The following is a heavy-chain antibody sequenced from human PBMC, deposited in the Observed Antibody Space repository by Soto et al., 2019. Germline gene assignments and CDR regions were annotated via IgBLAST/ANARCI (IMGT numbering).Heavy chain of an antibody. Sequence: GGSLRLSCAASGFTFSSYSMNWVRQAPGKGLEWVSYISSSSSTIYYADSVEGRFTISRDNAKNSLYLQMNSLRDEDTAVYYCARDHFLCSSTGCPLDYWGQGTLVTVSS. J-gene: IGHJ4*02. CDR1: GFTFSSYS. CDR2: ISSSSSTI. V-gene: IGHV3-48*02. D-gene: IGHD2-2*01. CDR3: ARDHFLCSSTGCPLDY.